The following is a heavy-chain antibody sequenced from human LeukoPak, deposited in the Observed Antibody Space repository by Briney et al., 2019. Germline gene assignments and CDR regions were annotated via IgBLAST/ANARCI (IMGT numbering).Heavy chain of an antibody. CDR2: ITPSSSSI. V-gene: IGHV3-21*06. D-gene: IGHD5-12*01. CDR1: GFTFSSYW. Sequence: GGSLRLSCAASGFTFSSYWMHWVRQAPGKGLEWVSSITPSSSSIFYADSVKGRFTISRDNAKNLLYLQMSSLRAEDTAVYYCASDYDSPFDFWGQGTLVTVSS. J-gene: IGHJ4*02. CDR3: ASDYDSPFDF.